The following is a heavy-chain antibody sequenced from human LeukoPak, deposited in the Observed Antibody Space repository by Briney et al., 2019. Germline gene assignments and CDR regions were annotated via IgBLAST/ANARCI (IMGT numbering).Heavy chain of an antibody. D-gene: IGHD3-16*02. CDR1: GGSFSGYY. J-gene: IGHJ4*02. CDR2: INHSGST. CDR3: AREAGYYDYVWGSYRSPYFDY. Sequence: PSETLSLTCAVYGGSFSGYYWSWIRQPPGKGLEWIGEINHSGSTNYNPSLKSRVTISVDTSKNQFSLKLSSVTAADTAVYYFAREAGYYDYVWGSYRSPYFDYWGQGTLVTVSS. V-gene: IGHV4-34*01.